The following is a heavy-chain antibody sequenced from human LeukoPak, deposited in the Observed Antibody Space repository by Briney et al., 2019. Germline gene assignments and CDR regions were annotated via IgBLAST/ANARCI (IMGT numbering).Heavy chain of an antibody. J-gene: IGHJ4*02. V-gene: IGHV3-23*01. D-gene: IGHD1-26*01. Sequence: GGSLRLSCAASGFPFSSHGMSWVRQAPGKGLEWVSGIIGGAGSTYYADSVKGRFTISGDNSKNTLFLQMNSLRGEDTAVYYCARFKYTSGLDYWGQGALVSVST. CDR3: ARFKYTSGLDY. CDR2: IIGGAGST. CDR1: GFPFSSHG.